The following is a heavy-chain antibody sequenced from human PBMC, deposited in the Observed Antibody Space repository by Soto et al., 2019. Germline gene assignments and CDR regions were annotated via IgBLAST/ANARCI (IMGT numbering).Heavy chain of an antibody. V-gene: IGHV3-7*01. Sequence: GGSLRLSCAASGFTFSSYWMSWVRQAPGKGLEWVANIKQDGSEKYYVDSVKGRFTISRDNAKNSLYLQMNSLRAEDTAVYYCAREAPQGVLRFLERHRPDAFDIRGQGTMVTVSS. CDR3: AREAPQGVLRFLERHRPDAFDI. CDR1: GFTFSSYW. J-gene: IGHJ3*02. CDR2: IKQDGSEK. D-gene: IGHD3-3*01.